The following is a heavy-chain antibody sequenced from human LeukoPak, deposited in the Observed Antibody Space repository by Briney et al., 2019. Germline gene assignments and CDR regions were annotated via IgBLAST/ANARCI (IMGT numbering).Heavy chain of an antibody. V-gene: IGHV1-2*02. CDR2: INPNSGGT. Sequence: ASVKVSCKASGYTFTGYYMHWVRQAPGQGLEWMGWINPNSGGTNYAQKFQGRVTMTRDTSISTAYMELSRLRSDDTAVYYCARESTQYSSVPDYWGQRTLVTVSS. J-gene: IGHJ4*02. D-gene: IGHD6-19*01. CDR3: ARESTQYSSVPDY. CDR1: GYTFTGYY.